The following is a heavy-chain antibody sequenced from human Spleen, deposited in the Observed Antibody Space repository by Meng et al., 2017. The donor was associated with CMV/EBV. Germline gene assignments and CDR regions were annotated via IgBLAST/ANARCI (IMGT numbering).Heavy chain of an antibody. J-gene: IGHJ6*02. CDR1: GGSFSGYY. V-gene: IGHV4-34*01. Sequence: SETLSLTCAVYGGSFSGYYWSWIRQPPGKGLEWIGEINHSGSTNYNPSLKSRVTILVDTSKNQFSLRLSSVTAADTAVYYCARDGRMYGMDVWGQGTTVTVSS. CDR2: INHSGST. CDR3: ARDGRMYGMDV. D-gene: IGHD2-8*01.